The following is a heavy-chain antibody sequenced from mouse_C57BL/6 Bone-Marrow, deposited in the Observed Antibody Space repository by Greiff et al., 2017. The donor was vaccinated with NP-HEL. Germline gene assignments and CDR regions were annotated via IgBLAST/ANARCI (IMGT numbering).Heavy chain of an antibody. J-gene: IGHJ3*01. Sequence: QVQLQQSGAELAKPGASVKLSCKASGYTFTSYWMHWVNQRPGQGLEWIGYINPSSGYTKYNQKFKDKATFTADKSSSTAYMQLSSLTYEDSAVYYCAREGYDGKAWFAYWGQGTLVTVSA. V-gene: IGHV1-7*01. CDR1: GYTFTSYW. CDR3: AREGYDGKAWFAY. D-gene: IGHD2-2*01. CDR2: INPSSGYT.